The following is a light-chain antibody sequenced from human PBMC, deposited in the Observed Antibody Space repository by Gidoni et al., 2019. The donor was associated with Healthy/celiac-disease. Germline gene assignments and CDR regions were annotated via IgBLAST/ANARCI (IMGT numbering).Light chain of an antibody. J-gene: IGKJ4*01. Sequence: EIVLKQSPATLSLSPGERATLSCRASQSVSSYLAWYQQKPGQAPRLLIYDASNRATGIPARFSGSGSGTDFTLTISSPEPEDFAVYYCQQRSNWPLTFGGGTKVEIK. V-gene: IGKV3-11*01. CDR3: QQRSNWPLT. CDR2: DAS. CDR1: QSVSSY.